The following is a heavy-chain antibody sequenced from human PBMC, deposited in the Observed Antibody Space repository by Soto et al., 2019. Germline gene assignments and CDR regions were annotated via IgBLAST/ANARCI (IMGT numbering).Heavy chain of an antibody. CDR3: AKDRHSLTFGGVSGRRDY. CDR2: FEPEDGET. J-gene: IGHJ4*01. V-gene: IGHV1-24*01. D-gene: IGHD3-16*01. Sequence: ASVKVSFKVSGYTLTELSMHWVREAPGKGLERMGGFEPEDGETIYAQKFQGRVTMTEVTSTVTVYMVLSSLISVDTAVYYCAKDRHSLTFGGVSGRRDYWS. CDR1: GYTLTELS.